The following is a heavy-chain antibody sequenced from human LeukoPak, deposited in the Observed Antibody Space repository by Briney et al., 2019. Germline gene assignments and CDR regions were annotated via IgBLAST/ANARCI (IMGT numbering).Heavy chain of an antibody. CDR1: GGSISSYY. CDR2: IYYSGST. V-gene: IGHV4-59*01. CDR3: ARNPGGYCSSTSCYSVFGWLDP. J-gene: IGHJ5*02. D-gene: IGHD2-2*02. Sequence: SETLSLTCTVSGGSISSYYWSWIRQPPGKGLEWIGYIYYSGSTNYNPSLKSRVTISVDTSKNQFSLKLSSVTAADTAVYYCARNPGGYCSSTSCYSVFGWLDPWGQGTLVTVSS.